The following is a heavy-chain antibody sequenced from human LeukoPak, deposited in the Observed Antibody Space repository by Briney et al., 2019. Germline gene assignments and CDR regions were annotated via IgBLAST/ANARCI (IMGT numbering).Heavy chain of an antibody. CDR1: GFTVSGTH. D-gene: IGHD3-16*01. Sequence: GGSLRLSCAASGFTVSGTHMSWVRQAPGKGLEWVSAMYTGGTSYYADAVKGRFTISRDNSRNTLFLHMSSLRADDTAVYYCAKDEATSGGGLASWGQGTLVTVSS. CDR2: MYTGGTS. V-gene: IGHV3-53*01. CDR3: AKDEATSGGGLAS. J-gene: IGHJ4*02.